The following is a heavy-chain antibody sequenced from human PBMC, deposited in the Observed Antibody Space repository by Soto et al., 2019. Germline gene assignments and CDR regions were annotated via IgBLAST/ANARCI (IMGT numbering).Heavy chain of an antibody. V-gene: IGHV1-3*01. CDR1: GYTFTTYV. CDR3: ARGISYFGSNFDC. Sequence: ASVKVSCKASGYTFTTYVIHWVRQASGQRLEWMGYINAGNGDTKYSHKFQGRVTITRDTSASTAYMALSSLTSEDTAAYYCARGISYFGSNFDCWGQGTQVAVAS. J-gene: IGHJ4*02. CDR2: INAGNGDT. D-gene: IGHD1-26*01.